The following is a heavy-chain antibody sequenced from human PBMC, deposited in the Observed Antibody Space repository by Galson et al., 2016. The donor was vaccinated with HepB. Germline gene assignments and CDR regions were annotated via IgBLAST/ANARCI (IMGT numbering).Heavy chain of an antibody. V-gene: IGHV3-53*01. CDR2: LYSVGTT. CDR3: TREIYSSKTENWFDP. CDR1: GVTFSKYW. D-gene: IGHD6-13*01. J-gene: IGHJ5*02. Sequence: SLRLSCAVSGVTFSKYWMNWVRQAPGKGLEWVSVLYSVGTTYYADSVKGRFIISRDISKNTLYLQMNSLRAEDTAVYYCTREIYSSKTENWFDPWGQGTLVIVSS.